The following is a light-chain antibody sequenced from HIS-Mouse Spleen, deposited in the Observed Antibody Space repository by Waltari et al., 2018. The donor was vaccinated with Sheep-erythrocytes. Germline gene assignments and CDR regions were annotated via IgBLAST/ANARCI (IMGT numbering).Light chain of an antibody. J-gene: IGLJ2*01. V-gene: IGLV3-1*01. Sequence: SYELTQPPSVSVSPGPTASITFSGDKLGDKYSCWYQQKPGQSPVLVIYQDSKRPSGIPERFSGSNSGNTATLTISGTQAMDEADYYCQAWDSSTAVFGGGTKLTVL. CDR1: KLGDKY. CDR3: QAWDSSTAV. CDR2: QDS.